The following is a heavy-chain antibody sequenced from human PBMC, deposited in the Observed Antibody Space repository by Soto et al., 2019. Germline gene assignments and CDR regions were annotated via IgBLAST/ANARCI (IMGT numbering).Heavy chain of an antibody. J-gene: IGHJ6*02. Sequence: SQTLSLTCAISGGSVSTNNAAWSWIRQSPSRGLEWLGRTYYRSKWYNDYAVSVKSRITINPDTSKNQFSLQLNSVTPEDTAVYYCARDIGSYEGSYYYYGMDVWGQGTTVTVSS. CDR2: TYYRSKWYN. CDR1: GGSVSTNNAA. D-gene: IGHD1-26*01. V-gene: IGHV6-1*01. CDR3: ARDIGSYEGSYYYYGMDV.